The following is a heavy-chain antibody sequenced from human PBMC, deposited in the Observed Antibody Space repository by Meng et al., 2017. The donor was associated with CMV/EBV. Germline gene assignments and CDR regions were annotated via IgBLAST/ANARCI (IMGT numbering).Heavy chain of an antibody. D-gene: IGHD3-10*01. CDR3: AKDSGGEGDIDV. J-gene: IGHJ6*02. Sequence: GGSLRLSCAASGFTFSNYGMHWVRQAPGKGLEWVAFIRYDGSKEDYGDSVQGRLTISRDNSKNTLYLQMNSLRADDTALYYCAKDSGGEGDIDVWGQGTTVTVSS. CDR1: GFTFSNYG. V-gene: IGHV3-30*02. CDR2: IRYDGSKE.